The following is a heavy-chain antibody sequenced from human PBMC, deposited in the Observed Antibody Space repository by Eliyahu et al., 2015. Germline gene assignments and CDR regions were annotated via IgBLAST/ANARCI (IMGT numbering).Heavy chain of an antibody. J-gene: IGHJ5*02. D-gene: IGHD6-19*01. V-gene: IGHV3-49*03. CDR3: TRDLRTLYSSGWYP. Sequence: EEQLVESGGGLVQPGRSLXLSCTASGFXFGDYAMXWFRQGPGKGLGWVGFIRSKAYGGTAHYAASVKDRFTISRDDSKSIAHLQMNSLKTEDTAVYYCTRDLRTLYSSGWYPWGQGTLVTVSS. CDR1: GFXFGDYA. CDR2: IRSKAYGGTA.